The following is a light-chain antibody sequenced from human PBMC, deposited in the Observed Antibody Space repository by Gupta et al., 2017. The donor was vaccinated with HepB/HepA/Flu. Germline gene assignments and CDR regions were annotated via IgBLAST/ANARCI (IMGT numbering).Light chain of an antibody. CDR1: QSLVKSNGYNY. CDR3: MQALQSPRT. CDR2: LGS. J-gene: IGKJ2*02. V-gene: IGKV2-28*01. Sequence: VLTQSPPSLPVTPGESASIYCRSSQSLVKSNGYNYLDWYLQKPGQSPQLLIYLGSNRASGVPDRFSGSGSGAXFTLKIXRVEADDIGVYYCMQALQSPRTFGXATKLEIK.